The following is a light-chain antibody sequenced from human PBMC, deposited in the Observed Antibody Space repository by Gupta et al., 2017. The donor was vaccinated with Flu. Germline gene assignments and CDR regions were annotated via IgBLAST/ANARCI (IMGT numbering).Light chain of an antibody. CDR2: VVN. Sequence: ISCTWTSSDVGKHDLVSLYQQQPGKAPKLMIYVVNKLPSGVSNRFSGSKSGNTASLAISGLQAEDEALYFCCSYATSGNFVNGVFGGGTKVTVL. J-gene: IGLJ3*02. CDR3: CSYATSGNFVNGV. CDR1: SSDVGKHDL. V-gene: IGLV2-23*02.